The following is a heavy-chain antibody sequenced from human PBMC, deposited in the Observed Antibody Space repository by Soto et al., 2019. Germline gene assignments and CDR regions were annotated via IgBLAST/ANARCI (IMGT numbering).Heavy chain of an antibody. J-gene: IGHJ6*02. CDR2: RVYDGYT. Sequence: QVQLQESGPGLVKPSETLALTCTIAGGPLSNYYSSWFRQPPGQGLEWMGYRVYDGYTSYNPSLRRRVTISLDTSKHPFSLSLRSGTAADTALYYCARKGFGPLHGLVDVWGQGTTVTVSS. D-gene: IGHD3-10*01. CDR3: ARKGFGPLHGLVDV. CDR1: GGPLSNYY. V-gene: IGHV4-59*08.